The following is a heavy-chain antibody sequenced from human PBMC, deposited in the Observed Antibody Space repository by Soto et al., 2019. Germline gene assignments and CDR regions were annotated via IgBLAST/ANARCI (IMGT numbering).Heavy chain of an antibody. CDR2: IYYSGST. CDR3: ARNSGSYYRWFDP. D-gene: IGHD1-26*01. J-gene: IGHJ5*02. CDR1: GGSISGYY. Sequence: SETLSLTCTIPGGSISGYYWSWIRQPPGKGLEWIGYIYYSGSTNYNPSLKSRVTISVDTSKNQFSLKLNSVTAADTAVYYCARNSGSYYRWFDPWGQGTLVTVSS. V-gene: IGHV4-59*01.